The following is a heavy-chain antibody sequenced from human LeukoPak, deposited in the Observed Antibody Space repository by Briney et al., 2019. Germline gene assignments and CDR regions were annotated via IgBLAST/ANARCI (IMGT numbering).Heavy chain of an antibody. CDR1: GGTFSSYA. J-gene: IGHJ4*02. CDR2: IIPIFGTA. CDR3: ARALYDSSGYYHYFFDY. Sequence: SVKDSCKASGGTFSSYAISWVRQAPGQGLEWMGGIIPIFGTANYAQKFQGRVTITTDESTSTAYMELSSLRSEDTAVYYCARALYDSSGYYHYFFDYWGQGTLVTVSS. D-gene: IGHD3-22*01. V-gene: IGHV1-69*05.